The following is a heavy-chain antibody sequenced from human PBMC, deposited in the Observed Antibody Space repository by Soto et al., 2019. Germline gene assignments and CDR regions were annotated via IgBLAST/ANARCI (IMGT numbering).Heavy chain of an antibody. CDR1: GGSISSYY. J-gene: IGHJ3*02. D-gene: IGHD3-16*01. V-gene: IGHV4-59*01. CDR2: IYYSGST. CDR3: ARTTITFGGASAFDI. Sequence: SETLSLTCTVSGGSISSYYWSWIRQPPGKGLEWIGYIYYSGSTNYNPSLKSRVTISVDTSKNQFSLKLSSVTAADTAVYYFARTTITFGGASAFDIWGQGTMVTVSS.